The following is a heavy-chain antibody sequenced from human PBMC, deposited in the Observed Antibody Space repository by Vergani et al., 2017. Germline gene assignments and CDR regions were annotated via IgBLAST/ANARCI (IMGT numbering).Heavy chain of an antibody. V-gene: IGHV4-34*01. CDR2: INHSGST. Sequence: QVQLQQWGAGLLKPSETLSLTCAVYGGSFSGYYWSWIRQPPGKGLEWIGEINHSGSTNYNPSLKSRVTISVDTSKNQFSLKLSSVTAADTAVYYCARVQELYDFWSGYRVQYYYYMDVWGKGTTVTVSS. J-gene: IGHJ6*03. CDR1: GGSFSGYY. D-gene: IGHD3-3*01. CDR3: ARVQELYDFWSGYRVQYYYYMDV.